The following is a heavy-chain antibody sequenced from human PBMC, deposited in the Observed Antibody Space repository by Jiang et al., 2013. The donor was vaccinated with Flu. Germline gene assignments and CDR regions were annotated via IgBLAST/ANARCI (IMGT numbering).Heavy chain of an antibody. CDR1: GASISSYY. V-gene: IGHV4-59*08. J-gene: IGHJ6*02. D-gene: IGHD1-1*01. CDR3: ARVTHHWPDYFYYGVDV. CDR2: IFNSGST. Sequence: LLKPSETLSLTCTVSGASISSYYWSWIRQPPGKGLEWIGYIFNSGSTNYNPSLRSRVTISEDTSKNQFSLKVSSVTAADTALYYCARVTHHWPDYFYYGVDVWGRGTTVTVSS.